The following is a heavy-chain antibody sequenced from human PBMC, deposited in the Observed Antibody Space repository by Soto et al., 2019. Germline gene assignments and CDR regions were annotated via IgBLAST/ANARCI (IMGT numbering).Heavy chain of an antibody. CDR3: TTGLYGSGSSGGMDV. Sequence: EVQLVESGGGLVKPGGSLRLSCAASGFIFSNAWMSWVRQAPGKGLEWVGRIKSKTDGGTTGYAAPVKGRFTISRDDSKNTLYLQMNSLKTEDTAVYYCTTGLYGSGSSGGMDVWGQGTTVTVSS. CDR1: GFIFSNAW. D-gene: IGHD3-10*01. J-gene: IGHJ6*02. V-gene: IGHV3-15*01. CDR2: IKSKTDGGTT.